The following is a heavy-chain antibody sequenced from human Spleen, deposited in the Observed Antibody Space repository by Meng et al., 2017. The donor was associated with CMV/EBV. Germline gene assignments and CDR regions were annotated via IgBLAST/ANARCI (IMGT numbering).Heavy chain of an antibody. CDR2: IIPIFGTA. D-gene: IGHD5-18*01. V-gene: IGHV1-69*05. Sequence: SVKVSCKASGGTFSSYAISWVRQAPGQGLEWMGGIIPIFGTANYAQKFQGRVTITTDESTSTAYMELSSLRSEDTSVYYCARSGGYSYGPFDYWGQGTLVTVSS. J-gene: IGHJ4*02. CDR3: ARSGGYSYGPFDY. CDR1: GGTFSSYA.